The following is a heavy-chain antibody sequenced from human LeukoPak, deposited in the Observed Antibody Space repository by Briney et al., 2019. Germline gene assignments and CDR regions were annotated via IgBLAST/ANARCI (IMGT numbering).Heavy chain of an antibody. D-gene: IGHD2-21*02. Sequence: GGSLRLSCAASGFTFNSYAMTWVRQAPGKGLEWVSGITAGGDNTFYADSVKGRFTISRDNSKNTLYLQTDNLRAEDTAVYYCAKGHYPDASCAGDCYYSYWGQGTLVTVSS. V-gene: IGHV3-23*01. CDR2: ITAGGDNT. CDR3: AKGHYPDASCAGDCYYSY. J-gene: IGHJ4*02. CDR1: GFTFNSYA.